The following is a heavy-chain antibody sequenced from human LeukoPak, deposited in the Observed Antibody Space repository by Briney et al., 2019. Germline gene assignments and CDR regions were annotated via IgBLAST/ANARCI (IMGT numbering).Heavy chain of an antibody. CDR3: AKRGVVIRVFLVGFHKEAYYFDS. Sequence: PGESLRLSCAVSGITLSNYGMSWVRQAPGKGLEWVACLRGKVGRTNYADSVQGRFTITSDNPKNKLYLQMNSLRAEDTAVYFCAKRGVVIRVFLVGFHKEAYYFDSWGQGALVTVSS. J-gene: IGHJ4*02. CDR2: LRGKVGRT. CDR1: GITLSNYG. V-gene: IGHV3-23*01. D-gene: IGHD3-10*01.